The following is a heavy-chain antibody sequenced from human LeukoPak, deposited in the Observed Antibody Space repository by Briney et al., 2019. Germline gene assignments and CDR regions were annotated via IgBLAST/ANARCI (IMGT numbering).Heavy chain of an antibody. Sequence: PGGSLRLSCAASGFTFSSYTMHWVRQAPGKGLEWVAVISYDGSNKYYADSVKGRFTISRDNSKNTLYLQMNSLRAEDTAVYYCARDENNWSPFDYWGQGTLVTVSS. V-gene: IGHV3-30*04. CDR3: ARDENNWSPFDY. CDR1: GFTFSSYT. J-gene: IGHJ4*02. D-gene: IGHD1-20*01. CDR2: ISYDGSNK.